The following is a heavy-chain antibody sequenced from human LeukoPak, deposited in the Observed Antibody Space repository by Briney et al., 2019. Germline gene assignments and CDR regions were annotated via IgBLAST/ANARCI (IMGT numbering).Heavy chain of an antibody. J-gene: IGHJ3*02. D-gene: IGHD1-14*01. CDR1: GGSFSGYY. CDR3: ARVRATGAFDI. Sequence: SETLSLTCAVYGGSFSGYYWSWIRQPPGKGLEWIGEINHSGSTNYNPSLKSRVTISVDTSKNQFSLKLSSVTAADTAVYYCARVRATGAFDIWGQGTMVTVSS. V-gene: IGHV4-34*01. CDR2: INHSGST.